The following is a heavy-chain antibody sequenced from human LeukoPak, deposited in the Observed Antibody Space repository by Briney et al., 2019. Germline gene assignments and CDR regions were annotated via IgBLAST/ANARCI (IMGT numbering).Heavy chain of an antibody. V-gene: IGHV5-51*01. J-gene: IGHJ4*02. CDR3: ARHGCTTTSCHTIDY. CDR1: GYTYTKSW. D-gene: IGHD2-2*02. Sequence: GESLKISCKGSGYTYTKSWIAWVRQMPGKGLELMGIIYPVDSETRYSPSFQGQVTISVDKSISTAYLQWSSLKASDTAMYYCARHGCTTTSCHTIDYWGQGTLVTVSS. CDR2: IYPVDSET.